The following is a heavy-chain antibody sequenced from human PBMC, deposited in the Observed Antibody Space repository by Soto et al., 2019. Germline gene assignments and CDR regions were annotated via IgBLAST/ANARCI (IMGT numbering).Heavy chain of an antibody. CDR3: ARSSRIAAAAFDY. D-gene: IGHD6-13*01. CDR2: MNPNSGNT. V-gene: IGHV1-8*01. CDR1: GYTFSSYD. Sequence: QVQLVQSGAEVKKPGASVKVSCKASGYTFSSYDINWVRQATGQGLEWMGWMNPNSGNTGYAQKFQGRVTMTRYTSISTAYMELSSLRSEGTAVYYCARSSRIAAAAFDYWGQGTLVTVSS. J-gene: IGHJ4*02.